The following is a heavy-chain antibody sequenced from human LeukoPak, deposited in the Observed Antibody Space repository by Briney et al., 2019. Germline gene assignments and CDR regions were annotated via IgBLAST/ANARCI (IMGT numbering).Heavy chain of an antibody. CDR3: VRGALRDCSYTSCTRGNWFDP. V-gene: IGHV3-74*01. CDR2: INADGSGT. D-gene: IGHD2-2*01. Sequence: PGGSLRLFCAASGFTLRSHWMHWVRQAPEKGLVGVAHINADGSGTYYAASVKGRFTISRDNAKNTLYLQMHSLTAEDTAVYYCVRGALRDCSYTSCTRGNWFDPWGQGTLVTVSS. CDR1: GFTLRSHW. J-gene: IGHJ5*02.